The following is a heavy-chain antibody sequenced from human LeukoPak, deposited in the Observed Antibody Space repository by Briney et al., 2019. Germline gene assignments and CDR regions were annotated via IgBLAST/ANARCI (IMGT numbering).Heavy chain of an antibody. Sequence: SETLSLTCAVYGGSFSGYYWSWIRQPPGKGLEWIGEINHSGSTNYNPSLKSRVTISVDTSTNQFSLKLSSVTAADTAVYYCRGGSPYYYYYYMDVWGKGTTVTVSS. V-gene: IGHV4-34*01. CDR1: GGSFSGYY. J-gene: IGHJ6*03. CDR3: RGGSPYYYYYYMDV. D-gene: IGHD3-3*01. CDR2: INHSGST.